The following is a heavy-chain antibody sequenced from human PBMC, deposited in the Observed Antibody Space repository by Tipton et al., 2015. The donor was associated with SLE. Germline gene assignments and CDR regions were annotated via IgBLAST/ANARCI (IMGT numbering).Heavy chain of an antibody. D-gene: IGHD1-7*01. V-gene: IGHV4-59*01. CDR2: IYYSGST. CDR1: GGSISNYY. Sequence: LRLSCTVSGGSISNYYWSWIRQPPGKGLEWIGYIYYSGSTNYNPSLKSRVTMSVDTSKNQFSLKLSSVTAADTAVYYCARGTGTTDAFDIWGQGTMVTVSS. J-gene: IGHJ3*02. CDR3: ARGTGTTDAFDI.